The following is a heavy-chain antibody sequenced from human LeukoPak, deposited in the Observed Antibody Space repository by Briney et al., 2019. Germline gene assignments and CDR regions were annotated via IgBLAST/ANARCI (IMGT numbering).Heavy chain of an antibody. CDR1: GFTFSSYS. CDR2: ISSSSSTI. J-gene: IGHJ4*02. CDR3: ASVKVWNYEY. V-gene: IGHV3-48*02. D-gene: IGHD1-7*01. Sequence: GSLRLSCAASGFTFSSYSMNWVRQAPGKGLEWVSYISSSSSTIYYADSVKGRFTISRDKAKNSLYLQMNSLRDEDPAVYYWASVKVWNYEYWGQGTLVTVSS.